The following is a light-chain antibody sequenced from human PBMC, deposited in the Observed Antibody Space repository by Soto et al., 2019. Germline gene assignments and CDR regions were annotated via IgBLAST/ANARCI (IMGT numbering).Light chain of an antibody. Sequence: QSVLTQPPLVSGAPGQRVTISCTGSSSNIGAGYDVHWYQQLPGTAPKLLISGNSNRPSGVPDRFSGSKSGTSASLAITGLQAEDEADYYCQSYDSSLSGSVFGGGTKLTVL. CDR1: SSNIGAGYD. J-gene: IGLJ2*01. V-gene: IGLV1-40*01. CDR3: QSYDSSLSGSV. CDR2: GNS.